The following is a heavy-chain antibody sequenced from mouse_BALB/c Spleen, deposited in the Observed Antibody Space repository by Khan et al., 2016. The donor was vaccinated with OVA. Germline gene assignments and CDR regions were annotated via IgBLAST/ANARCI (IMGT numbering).Heavy chain of an antibody. D-gene: IGHD4-1*01. CDR2: ISNSGST. CDR1: GYSITRDYA. J-gene: IGHJ4*01. CDR3: ASELGRYYAMDY. V-gene: IGHV3-2*02. Sequence: EVQLRESGPGLVKPSQSLSLTCTVTGYSITRDYAWNWIRQFPGNKLEWMGYISNSGSTSYNPSLKSRISITRDTSKNQFFLQLNSVTTEDTVTYYCASELGRYYAMDYWGQGTSVTVSS.